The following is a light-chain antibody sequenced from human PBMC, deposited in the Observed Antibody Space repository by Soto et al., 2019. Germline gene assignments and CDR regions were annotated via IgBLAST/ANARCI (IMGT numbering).Light chain of an antibody. CDR1: SSDVGGYNY. V-gene: IGLV2-14*01. CDR2: EVR. J-gene: IGLJ3*02. CDR3: SSYTGSNTGL. Sequence: QSALTQPASVSGSPGQSITISCTGTSSDVGGYNYVSWYQQHPGKAPKLMIYEVRNRPSGVSNRFSGSKSGNTASLTISGLQAVDEADYYCSSYTGSNTGLFGGGTKVTVL.